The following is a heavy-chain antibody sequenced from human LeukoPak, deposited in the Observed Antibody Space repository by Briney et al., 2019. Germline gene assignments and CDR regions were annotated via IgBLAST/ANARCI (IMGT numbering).Heavy chain of an antibody. D-gene: IGHD2-21*02. Sequence: GGSLRLSCAASGFTFSSYSMNWVRQAPGKGLEWVSSISSSSSYIYYADSVKGRFTISRDNAKNSLYLQMNSLRAEDTAGYYCARDRRLGDHNDAFDIWGQGTMVTVSS. J-gene: IGHJ3*02. V-gene: IGHV3-21*01. CDR3: ARDRRLGDHNDAFDI. CDR2: ISSSSSYI. CDR1: GFTFSSYS.